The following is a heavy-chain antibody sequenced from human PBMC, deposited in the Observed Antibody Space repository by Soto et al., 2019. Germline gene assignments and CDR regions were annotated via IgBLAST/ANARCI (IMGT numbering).Heavy chain of an antibody. V-gene: IGHV1-24*01. CDR1: GYTLTELS. D-gene: IGHD4-17*01. Sequence: ASVKVSSKVSGYTLTELSMHWVRQAPGKGLEWMGGFDPEDGETIYAQKFQGRVTMTEDTSTDTAYMELSSLRSEDTAVYYCATDRDDYGDYKTFDYWGQGTLVTVSS. CDR3: ATDRDDYGDYKTFDY. CDR2: FDPEDGET. J-gene: IGHJ4*02.